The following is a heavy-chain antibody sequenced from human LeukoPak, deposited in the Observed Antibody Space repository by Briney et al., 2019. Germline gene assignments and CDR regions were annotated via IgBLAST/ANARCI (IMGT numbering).Heavy chain of an antibody. Sequence: PSETLSLTCTVSGGSISSSSYYWGWIRQPPGKGLEWIGSIYYSGSTYYNPSLKSRVTISVDTSKNQFSLKLSSVTAADTAMYYCARHSATLFTYYFDYWGQGTLVTVSS. CDR3: ARHSATLFTYYFDY. CDR2: IYYSGST. J-gene: IGHJ4*02. D-gene: IGHD3-16*01. CDR1: GGSISSSSYY. V-gene: IGHV4-39*01.